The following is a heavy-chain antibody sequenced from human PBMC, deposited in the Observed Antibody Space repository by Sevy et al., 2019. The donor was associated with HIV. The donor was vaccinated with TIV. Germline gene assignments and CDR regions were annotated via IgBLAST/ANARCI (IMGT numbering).Heavy chain of an antibody. J-gene: IGHJ6*03. CDR3: ARRGEGNYYYYMDV. D-gene: IGHD7-27*01. Sequence: GGSLRLSCAASGFTFSDYYMSWIRQAPGKGLEWVSYISSSSSYTNYADSVKGRFTISRDNAKNSLYLQMNSLRAEDTAMYYCARRGEGNYYYYMDVWGKGTTVTVSS. CDR1: GFTFSDYY. CDR2: ISSSSSYT. V-gene: IGHV3-11*06.